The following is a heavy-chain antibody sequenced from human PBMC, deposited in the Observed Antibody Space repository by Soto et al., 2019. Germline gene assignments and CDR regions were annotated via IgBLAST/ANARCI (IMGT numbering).Heavy chain of an antibody. CDR2: IRSKAYGGTT. Sequence: GGSLRLSCTASGFTFGDYAMSWFRQAPGKGLEWVGFIRSKAYGGTTEYAASVKGRFTISRDDSKSIAYLQMNSLKTEDTAGYYCTRENPGIAAAGTGTGRVQTYYYYMDVWGKGTTVTVSS. J-gene: IGHJ6*03. V-gene: IGHV3-49*03. CDR1: GFTFGDYA. D-gene: IGHD6-13*01. CDR3: TRENPGIAAAGTGTGRVQTYYYYMDV.